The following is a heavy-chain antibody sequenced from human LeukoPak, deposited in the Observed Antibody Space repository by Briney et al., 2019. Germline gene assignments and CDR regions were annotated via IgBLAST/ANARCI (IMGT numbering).Heavy chain of an antibody. CDR1: GVSISSYY. Sequence: PSETLSLTCTVSGVSISSYYWSWIRQPPGKGLEWIGYIYYSGSTNYNPSLKSRVTISVDTSKNQFSLKLSSVTAADTAVYYCARGVYSNYEYYYYMDVWGKGTTVTVSS. V-gene: IGHV4-59*01. CDR3: ARGVYSNYEYYYYMDV. J-gene: IGHJ6*03. D-gene: IGHD4-11*01. CDR2: IYYSGST.